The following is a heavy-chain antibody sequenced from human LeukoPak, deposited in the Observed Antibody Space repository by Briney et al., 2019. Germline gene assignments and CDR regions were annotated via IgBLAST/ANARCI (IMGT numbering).Heavy chain of an antibody. Sequence: GGSLRLSCAASGFTFSDHWMAWVRQAPGKGLEWVANINEDGATKNYVDSVKGRFTISRDNAKNSLYLQMNSLRAEDTAVYYCAREVGYYDSSGYYRNWFDPWGQGTLVTVSS. CDR1: GFTFSDHW. V-gene: IGHV3-7*01. CDR3: AREVGYYDSSGYYRNWFDP. J-gene: IGHJ5*02. D-gene: IGHD3-22*01. CDR2: INEDGATK.